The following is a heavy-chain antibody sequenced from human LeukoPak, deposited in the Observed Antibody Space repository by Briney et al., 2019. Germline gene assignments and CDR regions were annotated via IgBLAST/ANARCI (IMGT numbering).Heavy chain of an antibody. J-gene: IGHJ4*02. D-gene: IGHD5-24*01. V-gene: IGHV1-69*05. Sequence: GASVKVSCKASGGTFSSYAISWVRQAPGQGLEWMGGIIPIFGAANYAQKFQGRVTITTDESTSTAYMELSSLRSEDRAVYYCARDLDSRDGYNLLVYWGQGTLVTVSS. CDR3: ARDLDSRDGYNLLVY. CDR1: GGTFSSYA. CDR2: IIPIFGAA.